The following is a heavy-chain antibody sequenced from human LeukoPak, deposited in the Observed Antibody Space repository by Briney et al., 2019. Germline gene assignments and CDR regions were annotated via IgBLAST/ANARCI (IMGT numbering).Heavy chain of an antibody. Sequence: QPGGSLRLSCAASGFTFSSYAMHWVRQAPGKGLEWVAVISYDGSNKYYVDSVKGRFTISRDNSKNTLYLQMNSLRAEDTAVYYCAKASAMIVVVSKHFDYWGQGTLVTVSS. CDR2: ISYDGSNK. CDR1: GFTFSSYA. CDR3: AKASAMIVVVSKHFDY. V-gene: IGHV3-30*04. J-gene: IGHJ4*02. D-gene: IGHD3-22*01.